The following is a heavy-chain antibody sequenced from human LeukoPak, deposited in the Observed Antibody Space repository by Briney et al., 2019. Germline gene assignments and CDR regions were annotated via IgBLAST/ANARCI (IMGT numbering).Heavy chain of an antibody. CDR2: ISYDGSDK. J-gene: IGHJ3*02. V-gene: IGHV3-30*03. CDR1: GFTFSSYG. Sequence: GGSLGLSYAASGFTFSSYGMHWVRQAPGKGLEWVAVISYDGSDKYYADSVKGRFTISRDNSKNTLYLQMNSLRAEDTAVYYCARGDYYGSGSYYRRISGASDIWGQGTMVTVSS. D-gene: IGHD3-10*01. CDR3: ARGDYYGSGSYYRRISGASDI.